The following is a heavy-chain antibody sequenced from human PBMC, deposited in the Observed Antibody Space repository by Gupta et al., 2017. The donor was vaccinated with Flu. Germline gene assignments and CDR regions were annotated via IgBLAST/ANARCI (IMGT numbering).Heavy chain of an antibody. Sequence: EVQLLESGGGLVQPGGSLRLSCAASGFLFSSYAMRWVRPAPGKGLEWVSGISDRGVRSYYADSVKGRFIISRDNSGNTLYLQLNRLRAEDTAVYYCAKVKPGTTVTTRATSFDYWGQGTLVTVSS. CDR2: ISDRGVRS. CDR1: GFLFSSYA. CDR3: AKVKPGTTVTTRATSFDY. V-gene: IGHV3-23*01. D-gene: IGHD4-17*01. J-gene: IGHJ4*02.